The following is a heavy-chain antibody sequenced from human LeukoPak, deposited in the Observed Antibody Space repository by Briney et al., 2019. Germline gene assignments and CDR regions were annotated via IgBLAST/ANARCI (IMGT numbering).Heavy chain of an antibody. V-gene: IGHV1-69*13. D-gene: IGHD2-8*01. CDR3: ASLCTNGVCLFAY. CDR1: GGTLSRYA. J-gene: IGHJ4*02. CDR2: IIPIFGTA. Sequence: SVKVSFKASGGTLSRYAISAVRQAPGQGLEWMGGIIPIFGTANYAQKFQGRVTITADESTSTAYMELRWRRCKDTAVGYCASLCTNGVCLFAYSGQGRLVTVSS.